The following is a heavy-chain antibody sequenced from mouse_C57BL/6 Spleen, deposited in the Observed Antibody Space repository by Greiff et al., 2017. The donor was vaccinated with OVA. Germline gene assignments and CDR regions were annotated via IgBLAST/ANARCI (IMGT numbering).Heavy chain of an antibody. D-gene: IGHD2-1*01. CDR2: IYPGSGNT. CDR1: GYTFTDYY. Sequence: QVQLQQSGAELVRPGASVKLSCKASGYTFTDYYINWVKQRPGQGLEWIARIYPGSGNTYYNEKFKGKATLTADNSSSTAYMQLSSLTSEVSAVYFFARGGNYYFDYWGPGTTRTVSS. J-gene: IGHJ2*01. V-gene: IGHV1-76*01. CDR3: ARGGNYYFDY.